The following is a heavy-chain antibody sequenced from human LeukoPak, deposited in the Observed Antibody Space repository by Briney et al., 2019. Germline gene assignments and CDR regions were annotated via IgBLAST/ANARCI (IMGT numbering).Heavy chain of an antibody. CDR2: IYYSGTT. J-gene: IGHJ6*03. CDR3: ARATPYPYCSSTSCDSYYYYYYMDV. CDR1: GGSISRGGYY. V-gene: IGHV4-31*03. Sequence: SETLSLTCTVSGGSISRGGYYWSWIRQHPGKGLEWIGCIYYSGTTYYNPPLKSRVTISVDTSKNQFSLNLSSVTAADTAVYYCARATPYPYCSSTSCDSYYYYYYMDVWGKGTTVTVSS. D-gene: IGHD2-2*02.